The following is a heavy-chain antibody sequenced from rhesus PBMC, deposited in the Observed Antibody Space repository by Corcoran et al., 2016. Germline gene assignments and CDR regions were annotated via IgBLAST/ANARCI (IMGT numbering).Heavy chain of an antibody. CDR1: GYSFTDYG. CDR2: INTDTGNP. V-gene: IGHV7-114*01. CDR3: ARLGRYQEFDY. J-gene: IGHJ4*01. Sequence: QVQLVQSGAEVKQPGASVKVSCKASGYSFTDYGMNWVRQAHGQRLEWMGWINTDTGNPTYAQGFKKRFTLSMDASIQTAYLQISSLKAEDTAVYYCARLGRYQEFDYWGQGVLVTVSS. D-gene: IGHD6-19*01.